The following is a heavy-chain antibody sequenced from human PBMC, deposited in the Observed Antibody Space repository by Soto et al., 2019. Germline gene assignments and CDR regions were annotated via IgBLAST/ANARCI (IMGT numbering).Heavy chain of an antibody. CDR2: IKQDGSEK. CDR3: ARIGRRYFDWSQYYFDY. V-gene: IGHV3-7*03. CDR1: GFTFSSYW. D-gene: IGHD3-9*01. Sequence: GGSLRLSCAASGFTFSSYWMSWVRQAPGKGLEWVANIKQDGSEKYYVDSVKGRFIISRDNAKNSLYLQMNSLRAEDTAVYYCARIGRRYFDWSQYYFDYWGQGTLVTVSS. J-gene: IGHJ4*02.